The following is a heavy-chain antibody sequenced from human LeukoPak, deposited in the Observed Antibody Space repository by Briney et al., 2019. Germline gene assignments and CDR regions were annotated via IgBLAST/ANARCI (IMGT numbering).Heavy chain of an antibody. CDR2: INAYNGNT. J-gene: IGHJ3*02. Sequence: GASVKVSCKASGYTFTSYGISWVRQAPGQGLEWMGWINAYNGNTNYAQKLQGRVTMTTDTSTSTAYMELRSLRSDDTAVYYCARDQGSSWAHDAFDIWGQGTMVTVSS. D-gene: IGHD6-13*01. CDR3: ARDQGSSWAHDAFDI. CDR1: GYTFTSYG. V-gene: IGHV1-18*01.